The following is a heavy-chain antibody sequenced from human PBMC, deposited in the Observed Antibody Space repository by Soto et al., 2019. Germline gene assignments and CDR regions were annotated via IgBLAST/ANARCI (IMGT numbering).Heavy chain of an antibody. V-gene: IGHV3-11*05. J-gene: IGHJ3*01. CDR2: INGGSFYT. D-gene: IGHD2-21*02. CDR1: GFAFSQYY. Sequence: QLMLVESGGDLVRPGGSLRLSCSASGFAFSQYYMSWVRQAPGKGLEWISYINGGSFYTNYADSVRGRFTVSRDNAQKSLSLQMNSLRVEDTAVYYCARTARHCYGDNCSVGPLDLWGQGTTVIVSS. CDR3: ARTARHCYGDNCSVGPLDL.